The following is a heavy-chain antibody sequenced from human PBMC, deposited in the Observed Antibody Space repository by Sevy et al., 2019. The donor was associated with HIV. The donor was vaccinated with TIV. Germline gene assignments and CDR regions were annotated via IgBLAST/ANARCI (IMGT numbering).Heavy chain of an antibody. J-gene: IGHJ6*02. CDR1: GASITTNTYY. V-gene: IGHV4-39*01. Sequence: SETLSLTCSVSGASITTNTYYWGWIRQAPGKGLEWIGSIFYSGRSDYNPSLKGRVTISVDTSKNQFSLKLRSVTAADTSVYYCERHEAYDFWGDTIRENYYYGIDVWGQGTTVTVSS. D-gene: IGHD3-3*01. CDR2: IFYSGRS. CDR3: ERHEAYDFWGDTIRENYYYGIDV.